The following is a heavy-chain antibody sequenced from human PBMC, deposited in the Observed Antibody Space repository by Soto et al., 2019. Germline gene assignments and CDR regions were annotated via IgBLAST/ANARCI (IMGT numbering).Heavy chain of an antibody. CDR1: GYSISSSNW. D-gene: IGHD2-2*01. V-gene: IGHV4-28*01. CDR3: ARMDRDIVVVPAAMPVHYYYYYMDV. Sequence: SETLSLTCAVSGYSISSSNWWGWIRQPPGKGLEWIGYIYYSGSTYYNPSLKSRVTMSVDTSKNQFSLKLSSVTAVDTAVYYCARMDRDIVVVPAAMPVHYYYYYMDVWGKGTTVTVSS. CDR2: IYYSGST. J-gene: IGHJ6*03.